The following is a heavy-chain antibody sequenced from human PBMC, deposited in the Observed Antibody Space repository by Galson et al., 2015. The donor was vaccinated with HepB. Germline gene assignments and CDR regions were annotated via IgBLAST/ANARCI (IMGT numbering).Heavy chain of an antibody. CDR1: GFTFSSYS. D-gene: IGHD2-2*01. Sequence: LRLSCAASGFTFSSYSMNWVRQAPGEGLEWVAYIITSSSTIYYADSVRGRFTISRDNAGNSLFLQMNSLRAEDTAVYYCARASHGHCGSSRCYDNDAFDIWGQGTMVTVSS. V-gene: IGHV3-48*01. CDR2: IITSSSTI. J-gene: IGHJ3*02. CDR3: ARASHGHCGSSRCYDNDAFDI.